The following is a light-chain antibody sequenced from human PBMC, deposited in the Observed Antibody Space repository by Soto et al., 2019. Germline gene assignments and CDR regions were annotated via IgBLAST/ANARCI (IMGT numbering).Light chain of an antibody. J-gene: IGLJ2*01. CDR1: SSDVGGYNY. Sequence: QSALTQPPSASGSPGQSVTISCTGTSSDVGGYNYVSWYQQHPGKAPKLMIYEVSKRPSGVPDRFSGSKTGNTASLTVSGLQVEDEDDYYCSSFEASNNVLFGGGTKLTVL. CDR3: SSFEASNNVL. CDR2: EVS. V-gene: IGLV2-8*01.